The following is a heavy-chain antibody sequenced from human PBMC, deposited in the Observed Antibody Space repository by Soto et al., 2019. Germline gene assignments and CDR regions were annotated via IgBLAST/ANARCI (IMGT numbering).Heavy chain of an antibody. D-gene: IGHD5-12*01. J-gene: IGHJ4*02. V-gene: IGHV1-69*13. CDR3: AKEMATTQYFDY. CDR2: IIPIFGTA. CDR1: GGTFSSYA. Sequence: SVKVSCKASGGTFSSYAISWVRQAPGQGLEWMGGIIPIFGTANYAQKFQGRVTITADESTSTAYMELSSLRSEDTAVYYCAKEMATTQYFDYWGQGTLVTVSS.